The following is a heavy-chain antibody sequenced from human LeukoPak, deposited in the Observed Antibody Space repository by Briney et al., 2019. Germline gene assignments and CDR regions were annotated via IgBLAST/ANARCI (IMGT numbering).Heavy chain of an antibody. J-gene: IGHJ5*02. CDR2: IYPGDSDT. Sequence: GESLKISCKGSGYSFTSYWIGWVRQMPGKGLEWMGIIYPGDSDTRYSPSFQGQVTISADKSISTAYLQWSSLKASNTAMYYCARALIAAKNWFDTWGQGTLVTVSS. CDR1: GYSFTSYW. D-gene: IGHD6-6*01. CDR3: ARALIAAKNWFDT. V-gene: IGHV5-51*01.